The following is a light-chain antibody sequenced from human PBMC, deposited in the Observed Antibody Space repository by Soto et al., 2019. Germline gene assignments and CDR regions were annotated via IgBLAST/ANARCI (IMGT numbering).Light chain of an antibody. V-gene: IGKV1-5*03. J-gene: IGKJ1*01. CDR1: QTIDNW. CDR3: QQYHFYWT. Sequence: DIQMTQSPSTLPASVGDRVTITCRASQTIDNWLAWYQQKPGKVPKLLIYKASSLESGVPSRFSGSGSGTELTLTISSLQPDVFATYYCQQYHFYWTFGQGTKVEIK. CDR2: KAS.